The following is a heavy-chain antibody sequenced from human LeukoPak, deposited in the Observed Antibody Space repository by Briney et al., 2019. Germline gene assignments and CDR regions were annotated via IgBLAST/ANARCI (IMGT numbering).Heavy chain of an antibody. CDR1: RSTFKTYD. Sequence: ASVKVSCKASRSTFKTYDIHWVRQTRGQGLEWMAWINPKTGTTGYATTFQGRISMTSNTSISTAYMELSSVRPEDTGIYYCARGLLGYYYYYMDVWGEGTTVTVSS. J-gene: IGHJ6*03. CDR3: ARGLLGYYYYYMDV. CDR2: INPKTGTT. V-gene: IGHV1-8*01. D-gene: IGHD2-21*01.